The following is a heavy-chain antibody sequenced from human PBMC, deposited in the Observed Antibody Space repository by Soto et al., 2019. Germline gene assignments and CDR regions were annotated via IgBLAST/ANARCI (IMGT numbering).Heavy chain of an antibody. J-gene: IGHJ5*02. V-gene: IGHV3-30-3*01. CDR2: ISYDGSNK. CDR3: ARDSSPYNWFDP. Sequence: GGSLRLSCAVSGFTFSSYAMHWVRQAPGKGLEWVAVISYDGSNKYYADSVKGRFTISRDNSKNTLYLQMNSLRAEDTAVYYCARDSSPYNWFDPWGQGTLVTVSS. CDR1: GFTFSSYA. D-gene: IGHD6-6*01.